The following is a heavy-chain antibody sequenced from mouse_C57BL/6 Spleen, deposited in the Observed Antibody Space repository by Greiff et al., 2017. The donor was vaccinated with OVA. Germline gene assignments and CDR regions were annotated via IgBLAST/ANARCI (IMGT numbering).Heavy chain of an antibody. CDR2: INYDGSST. D-gene: IGHD1-1*01. CDR1: GFTFSDYY. CDR3: AREDYGSSYGYFDV. Sequence: EVKVVESEGGLVQPGSSMKLSCTASGFTFSDYYMAWVRQVPEKGLEWVANINYDGSSTYYLDSLKSRFIISRDNAKNILYLQMSSLKSEDTATYYCAREDYGSSYGYFDVWGTGTTVTVSS. V-gene: IGHV5-16*01. J-gene: IGHJ1*03.